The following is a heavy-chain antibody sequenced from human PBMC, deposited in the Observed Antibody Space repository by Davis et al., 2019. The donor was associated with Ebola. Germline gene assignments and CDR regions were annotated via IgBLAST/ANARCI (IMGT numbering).Heavy chain of an antibody. Sequence: GESLKISCKASGYRFTSYWIAWVRQMPGKGLEWMGNIYPGDSDTRYSPSFQGQVTLSADKYSTTAYLQWRSLKASDTAMYYCARQGGGSGRLTSFDYWGQGTLITVSS. D-gene: IGHD1-26*01. J-gene: IGHJ4*02. CDR3: ARQGGGSGRLTSFDY. CDR1: GYRFTSYW. CDR2: IYPGDSDT. V-gene: IGHV5-51*01.